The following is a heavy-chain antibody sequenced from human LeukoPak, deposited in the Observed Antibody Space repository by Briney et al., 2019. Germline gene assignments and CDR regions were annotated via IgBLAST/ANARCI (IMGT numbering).Heavy chain of an antibody. CDR1: GFTFKDYG. Sequence: GGSLRLSCAASGFTFKDYGMNWVRQAPGKGLEWVSGINWNGASTGYADSVKGRFTISRDNAKNSLYLQMNSLRAEDTAFYYCARDLGSSWISGYGLDVWGQGTTVTVSS. J-gene: IGHJ6*02. CDR3: ARDLGSSWISGYGLDV. V-gene: IGHV3-20*04. CDR2: INWNGAST. D-gene: IGHD6-13*01.